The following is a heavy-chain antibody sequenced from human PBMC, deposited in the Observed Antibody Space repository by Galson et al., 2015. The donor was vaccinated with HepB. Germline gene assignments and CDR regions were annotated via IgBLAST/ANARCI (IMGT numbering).Heavy chain of an antibody. V-gene: IGHV3-30*03. Sequence: SLRLSCAASGLSFNNYMHWVRQAPGKGLEWVAGISHDESKKDYADFVKGRFTISRDKSEDTMFLQMTSVRVEDTARYYCARDAFGSIDMWGQGTMVIVSS. D-gene: IGHD3-16*01. J-gene: IGHJ3*02. CDR3: ARDAFGSIDM. CDR2: ISHDESKK. CDR1: GLSFNNY.